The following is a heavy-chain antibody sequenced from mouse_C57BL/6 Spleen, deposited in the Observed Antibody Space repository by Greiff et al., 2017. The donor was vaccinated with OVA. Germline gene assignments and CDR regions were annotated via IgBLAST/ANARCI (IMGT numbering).Heavy chain of an antibody. Sequence: QVQLKESGAELVKPGASVKISCKASGYAFSSYWMNWVKQRPGKGLEWIGQIYPGDGDTNYNGKFKGKATLTADKSSSTAYMQLSSLTSEYSAVYFCARGDYGNYYFDYWGQGTTLTVSS. CDR1: GYAFSSYW. CDR2: IYPGDGDT. CDR3: ARGDYGNYYFDY. V-gene: IGHV1-80*01. D-gene: IGHD1-2*01. J-gene: IGHJ2*01.